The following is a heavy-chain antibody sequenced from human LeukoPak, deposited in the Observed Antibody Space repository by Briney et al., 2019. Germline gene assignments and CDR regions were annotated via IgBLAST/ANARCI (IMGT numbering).Heavy chain of an antibody. CDR2: IYYSGST. V-gene: IGHV4-39*01. CDR1: GGSFSSGSYY. Sequence: SETLSLTCTVSGGSFSSGSYYWSWIRQPPGKGLEWIGSIYYSGSTYYNPSLKSRVTISVDTSKNQFSLKLSSVTAADTAVYYCARSGYSSGWYIVKGKYYFDYWGQGTLVTVSS. CDR3: ARSGYSSGWYIVKGKYYFDY. J-gene: IGHJ4*02. D-gene: IGHD6-19*01.